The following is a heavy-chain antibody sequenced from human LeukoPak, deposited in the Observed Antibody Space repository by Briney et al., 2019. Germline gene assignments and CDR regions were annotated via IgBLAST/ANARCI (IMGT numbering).Heavy chain of an antibody. Sequence: ASVKVSCKAFGYTFSDYFMHWVRQAPGQGLEWMGWISPEGGDTHYAQRFQGRVTMTRDTSISAAYMELTSLSSDDTAVYYCARNYGHNSKYFDFWGQGTLVTVSS. CDR3: ARNYGHNSKYFDF. J-gene: IGHJ4*02. D-gene: IGHD4-17*01. CDR1: GYTFSDYF. V-gene: IGHV1-2*02. CDR2: ISPEGGDT.